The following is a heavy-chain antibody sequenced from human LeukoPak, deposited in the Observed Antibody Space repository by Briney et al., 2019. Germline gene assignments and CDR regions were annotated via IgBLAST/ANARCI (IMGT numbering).Heavy chain of an antibody. Sequence: GGSLRLSCAASGFTFSSYWMIWVRQAPGKGLEWVANIQQDGSEKYYVDSVEGRFTISRDNAKNSLYLQMNSLRAEDTAVYYCARSPPRYFNWGQGTLVTVSS. CDR1: GFTFSSYW. CDR2: IQQDGSEK. CDR3: ARSPPRYFN. D-gene: IGHD1-26*01. J-gene: IGHJ4*02. V-gene: IGHV3-7*05.